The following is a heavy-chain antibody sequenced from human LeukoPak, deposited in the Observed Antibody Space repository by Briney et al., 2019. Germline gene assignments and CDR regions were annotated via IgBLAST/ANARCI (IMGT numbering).Heavy chain of an antibody. D-gene: IGHD5-18*01. CDR3: ARIPSKRLRYYYYGMDV. V-gene: IGHV4-34*01. CDR1: GGSFSGYY. CDR2: INHSGST. J-gene: IGHJ6*02. Sequence: SETLSLTCAVYGGSFSGYYWSWIRQPPGKGLEWIGEINHSGSTNYNPSLKSRVTISVDTSKNQFSLKLSSVTAADRAVYYCARIPSKRLRYYYYGMDVWGQGTTVTVSS.